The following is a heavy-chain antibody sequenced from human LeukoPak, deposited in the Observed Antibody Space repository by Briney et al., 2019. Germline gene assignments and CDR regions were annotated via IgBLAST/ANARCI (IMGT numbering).Heavy chain of an antibody. D-gene: IGHD2-2*02. CDR3: ARQIYPLYYFDY. J-gene: IGHJ4*02. CDR1: GFTFSSYA. V-gene: IGHV3-23*01. Sequence: GGTLRLSCAASGFTFSSYAMSWARQAPGKGLEWVSAISGSGGSTYYADSVKGRFTISRDNSRNTLYLQMNSLRPEDTAVYYCARQIYPLYYFDYWGQGTLVTVSS. CDR2: ISGSGGST.